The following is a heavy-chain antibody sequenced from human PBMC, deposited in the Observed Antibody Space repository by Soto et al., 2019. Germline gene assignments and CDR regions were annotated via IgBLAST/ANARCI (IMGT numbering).Heavy chain of an antibody. D-gene: IGHD5-18*01. Sequence: QVQLQESGPGLVKPSQTLSLTCSVSNGSISGGDHYCSWIRQPPGKGLEWIGHIKYSGSTYYNPSLTSRVTMSVDTSKNQFSVNLSSVTGADTAFYYCARGRGHGYGIDYWGQGVLVSVSS. CDR1: NGSISGGDHY. CDR3: ARGRGHGYGIDY. V-gene: IGHV4-30-4*01. J-gene: IGHJ4*02. CDR2: IKYSGST.